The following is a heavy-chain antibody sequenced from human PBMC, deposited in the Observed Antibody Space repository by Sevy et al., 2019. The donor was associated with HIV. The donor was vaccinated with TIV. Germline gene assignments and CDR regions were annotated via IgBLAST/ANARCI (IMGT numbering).Heavy chain of an antibody. CDR1: GFIFSKFA. V-gene: IGHV3-23*01. Sequence: GGSLRLSCAASGFIFSKFALSWVRQAPGRGQEWVSAVSGNDGSTYYAASVKGRFTISRDISENMLYLQMNSLSAEDTAVYYCAKDFSYGGNSWNFDFWGQGTLVTVSS. D-gene: IGHD4-17*01. J-gene: IGHJ4*02. CDR3: AKDFSYGGNSWNFDF. CDR2: VSGNDGST.